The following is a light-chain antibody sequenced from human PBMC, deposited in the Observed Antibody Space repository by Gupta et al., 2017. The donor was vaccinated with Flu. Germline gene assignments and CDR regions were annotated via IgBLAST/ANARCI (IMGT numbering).Light chain of an antibody. CDR2: EVS. CDR3: SSYTRSTASIIAWV. J-gene: IGLJ3*02. V-gene: IGLV2-14*01. CDR1: SSDVGDYNR. Sequence: SALTQPASVSASPGQSITTSCTGTSSDVGDYNRVSWYQQHPGKAPKVIIYEVSNRPSWGSNRFSGSKSGNTASLTISGLQADDEADYDCSSYTRSTASIIAWVFGGGTKVTVL.